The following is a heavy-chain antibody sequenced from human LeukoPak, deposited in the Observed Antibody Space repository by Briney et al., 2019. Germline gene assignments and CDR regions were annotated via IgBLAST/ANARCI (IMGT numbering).Heavy chain of an antibody. CDR2: ISSSSSYI. CDR3: ARGRGSSGYYYFDY. V-gene: IGHV3-21*01. D-gene: IGHD3-22*01. CDR1: GFTFSSYS. J-gene: IGHJ4*02. Sequence: NPGGSLRLSCAASGFTFSSYSMNWVRQAPGKGLEWVSSISSSSSYIYYADSVKGRFIISRDNAKNSLYLQMNSLRAEDTAVYYCARGRGSSGYYYFDYWGQGTLVTVSS.